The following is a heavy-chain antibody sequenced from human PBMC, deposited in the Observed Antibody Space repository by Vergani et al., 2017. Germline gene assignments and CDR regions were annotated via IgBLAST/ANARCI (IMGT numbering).Heavy chain of an antibody. CDR3: ARDRGELLLRYNWFDP. CDR1: GYTFTSYY. Sequence: QVQLVQSGAEVKKPGASVKVSCKASGYTFTSYYMHWVRQAPGQGLEWMGIINPSGGSTSYAQKFQGRVTMTRDTSTSTVYMELSSLRSEDTAVYYCARDRGELLLRYNWFDPWGQGTLVTVSS. V-gene: IGHV1-46*01. D-gene: IGHD3-10*01. CDR2: INPSGGST. J-gene: IGHJ5*02.